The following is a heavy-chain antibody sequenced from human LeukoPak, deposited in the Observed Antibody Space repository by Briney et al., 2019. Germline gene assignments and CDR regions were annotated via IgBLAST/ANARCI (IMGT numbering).Heavy chain of an antibody. V-gene: IGHV4-31*03. J-gene: IGHJ4*02. Sequence: SETLSLTCTVSGGSISSGGYYWSWIRQPPGKGLEWIGYIYYSGSTYYNPSLKSRVTISVDTSKNQFSLKLSSVTAADTAVYYCASEGSYGDYYFDYWGQGTLVTVSS. CDR3: ASEGSYGDYYFDY. D-gene: IGHD4-17*01. CDR2: IYYSGST. CDR1: GGSISSGGYY.